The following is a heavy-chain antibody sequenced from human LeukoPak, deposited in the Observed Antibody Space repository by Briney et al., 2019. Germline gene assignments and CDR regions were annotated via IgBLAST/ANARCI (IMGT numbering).Heavy chain of an antibody. Sequence: ASVKVSCKASGYTFISHYMHWVRQAPGQGLEWMGWINPNSGGTNYAQKFQGRVTMTRDTSISTAYMELSRLRSDDTAVYYCASLGPYYYGSGSPNFFDYWGQGTLVTVSS. CDR3: ASLGPYYYGSGSPNFFDY. V-gene: IGHV1-2*02. D-gene: IGHD3-10*01. CDR1: GYTFISHY. CDR2: INPNSGGT. J-gene: IGHJ4*02.